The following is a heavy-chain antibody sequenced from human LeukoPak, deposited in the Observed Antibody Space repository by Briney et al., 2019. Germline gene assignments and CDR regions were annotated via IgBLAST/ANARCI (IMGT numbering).Heavy chain of an antibody. CDR1: GLTVSSNY. CDR3: ARDMHSSGYLDAFDI. Sequence: GGSLRLSCAASGLTVSSNYMSWVRRAPGKGLEWVSVIYSGGSSYNAESVKGRFTISRDNSKNTLYLQTNSLRAEDTAVYYCARDMHSSGYLDAFDIWGRGTMVTVSS. V-gene: IGHV3-53*01. CDR2: IYSGGSS. D-gene: IGHD3-22*01. J-gene: IGHJ3*02.